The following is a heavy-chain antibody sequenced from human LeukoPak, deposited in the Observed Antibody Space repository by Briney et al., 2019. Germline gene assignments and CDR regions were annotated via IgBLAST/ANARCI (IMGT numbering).Heavy chain of an antibody. D-gene: IGHD6-19*01. J-gene: IGHJ4*02. CDR3: SRDRGYGWYVSDH. CDR1: GYTFTSYA. Sequence: ASVKVSCKASGYTFTSYAMNWVRQAPGQGLEWMGWINPHSGSTNYAQKFKGRVTVTRNTSISTIYMELSSLKSDDTAIYFCSRDRGYGWYVSDHWGQGTLVTVSS. CDR2: INPHSGST. V-gene: IGHV1-2*02.